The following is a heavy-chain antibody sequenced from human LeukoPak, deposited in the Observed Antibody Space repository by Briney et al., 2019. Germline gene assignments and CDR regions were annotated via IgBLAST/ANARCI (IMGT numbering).Heavy chain of an antibody. Sequence: ASVKVSCKASEDTFTTSAINWMRQAPGQGLEWMGRITPFIEKAIYSQEFPGRVTFTADKSTSTAYMELSSLRLEDTAVFFCARGSVTTSEFDSWGQGTLVTVSS. V-gene: IGHV1-69*04. D-gene: IGHD4-17*01. J-gene: IGHJ4*02. CDR2: ITPFIEKA. CDR1: EDTFTTSA. CDR3: ARGSVTTSEFDS.